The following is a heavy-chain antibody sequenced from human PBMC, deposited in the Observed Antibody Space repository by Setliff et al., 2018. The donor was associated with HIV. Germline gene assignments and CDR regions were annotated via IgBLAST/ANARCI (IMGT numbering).Heavy chain of an antibody. V-gene: IGHV3-7*01. CDR1: GFTFSSYW. CDR2: IKQDGSEK. CDR3: ARDRHCCGGSCTSYYGMDV. Sequence: GESLKISCAASGFTFSSYWMSWVRQAPGKGLEWVANIKQDGSEKYYVDSVKGRFTISRDDAKNSLYLQMNSLWAEDTAVYYCARDRHCCGGSCTSYYGMDVWGQGTTVTVSS. D-gene: IGHD2-15*01. J-gene: IGHJ6*02.